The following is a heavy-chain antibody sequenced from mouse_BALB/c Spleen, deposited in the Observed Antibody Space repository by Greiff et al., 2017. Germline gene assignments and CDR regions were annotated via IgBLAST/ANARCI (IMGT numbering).Heavy chain of an antibody. Sequence: QAQLQQSGAELVRPGTSVKVSCKASGYAFTNYLIEWVKQRPGQGLEWIGVINPGSGGTNYNEKFKGKATLTADKSSTTAYMQLSSLTSDDSAVYFCERYDGYYYAMDYWGQGTSVTVSS. J-gene: IGHJ4*01. CDR1: GYAFTNYL. CDR3: ERYDGYYYAMDY. V-gene: IGHV1-54*01. D-gene: IGHD2-14*01. CDR2: INPGSGGT.